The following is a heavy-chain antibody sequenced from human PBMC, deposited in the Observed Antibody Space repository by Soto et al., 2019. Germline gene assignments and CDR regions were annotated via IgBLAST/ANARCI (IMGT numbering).Heavy chain of an antibody. CDR2: IYHSGST. V-gene: IGHV4-30-2*01. CDR1: GGSISSGGYS. Sequence: QLQLQESGSGLVKPSQTLSLICAVSGGSISSGGYSWSWIRQPPGKGLEWIGYIYHSGSTYYNPSLKSRVTIAVDRSKNQFSLKLSSVTAADTAVYYCARASGEFLGSHGMDVWGQGTTGTVSS. J-gene: IGHJ6*02. CDR3: ARASGEFLGSHGMDV. D-gene: IGHD3-10*01.